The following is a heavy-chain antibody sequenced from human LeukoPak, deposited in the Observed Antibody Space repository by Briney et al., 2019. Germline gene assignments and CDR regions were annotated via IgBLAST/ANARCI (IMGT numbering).Heavy chain of an antibody. CDR3: ARGRRIPVEYYYYYYMDV. J-gene: IGHJ6*03. CDR2: IYTSGST. CDR1: GGSISSGSYY. V-gene: IGHV4-61*02. Sequence: SQTLSLTCTVSGGSISSGSYYWTWIRQPAGKGLEWIGRIYTSGSTNYNPSLKSRVTISVDTSKTQFSLKLSSVTAADTAVYYCARGRRIPVEYYYYYYMDVWGKGTTVTVSS. D-gene: IGHD1-14*01.